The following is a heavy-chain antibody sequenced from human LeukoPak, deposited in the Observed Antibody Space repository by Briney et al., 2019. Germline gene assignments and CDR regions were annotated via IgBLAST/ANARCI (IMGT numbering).Heavy chain of an antibody. D-gene: IGHD6-6*01. CDR2: ISSSSSYI. Sequence: GGSLRLSCAASGFTFDDYGMSWVRQAPGKGLEWVSSISSSSSYIYYADSVKGRFTISRDNAKNSLYLQMNSLRAEDTAVYYCAREIAARIFDYWGQGTLVTVSS. J-gene: IGHJ4*02. V-gene: IGHV3-21*01. CDR1: GFTFDDYG. CDR3: AREIAARIFDY.